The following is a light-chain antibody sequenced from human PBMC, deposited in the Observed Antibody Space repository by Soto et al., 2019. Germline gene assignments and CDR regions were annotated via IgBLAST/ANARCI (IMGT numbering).Light chain of an antibody. Sequence: EIVITQSPATLSFFPWERATLSCRASQSVSGNLAWYQQKPGQAPRLLVFDSITRAPGIPSRFSGSGSGTEFTLTISSLQSEDFAVYYCQQYNNWPPITFGQGTRLEIK. CDR1: QSVSGN. V-gene: IGKV3-15*01. CDR2: DSI. CDR3: QQYNNWPPIT. J-gene: IGKJ5*01.